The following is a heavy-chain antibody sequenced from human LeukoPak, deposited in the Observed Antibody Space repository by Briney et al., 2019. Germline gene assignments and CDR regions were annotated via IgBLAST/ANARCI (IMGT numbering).Heavy chain of an antibody. D-gene: IGHD2-8*01. CDR1: GLTLRNFG. CDR2: MRGTGGFT. V-gene: IGHV3-23*01. Sequence: GGSLRLSCAGSGLTLRNFGMTWVRQAPGKGLEWVSSMRGTGGFTMYADSVKGRFALSRDDSRNTLYLQMDSLRAEDTAVYYCSRDPNGDYIGAFDGWGQGTMVTVSS. J-gene: IGHJ3*01. CDR3: SRDPNGDYIGAFDG.